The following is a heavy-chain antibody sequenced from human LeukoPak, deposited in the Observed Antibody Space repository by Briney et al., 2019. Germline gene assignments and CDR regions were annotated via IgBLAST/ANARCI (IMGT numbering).Heavy chain of an antibody. CDR3: ARHGGRYYFDY. Sequence: GGSLRLSCAASGFIFSNYWMSWVRQAPGIGLEWVANIKLDGSEKYYVDSVKGRFTISRDNAKSSLYLQMSSLRAEDTAVYYCARHGGRYYFDYWGQGTLVTVSS. D-gene: IGHD3-16*01. CDR2: IKLDGSEK. J-gene: IGHJ4*02. CDR1: GFIFSNYW. V-gene: IGHV3-7*05.